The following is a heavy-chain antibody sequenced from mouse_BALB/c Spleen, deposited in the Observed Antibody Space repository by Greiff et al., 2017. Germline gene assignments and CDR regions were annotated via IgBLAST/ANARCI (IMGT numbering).Heavy chain of an antibody. Sequence: VHLVESGPGLVAPSQSLSITCTVSGFSLTSYGVHWVRQPPGKGLEWLGVIWAGGSTNYNSALMSRLSISKDNSKSQVFLKMNSLQTDDTAMYYCARDNYGSSWGFAYWGQGTLVTVSA. CDR2: IWAGGST. J-gene: IGHJ3*01. D-gene: IGHD1-1*01. CDR1: GFSLTSYG. CDR3: ARDNYGSSWGFAY. V-gene: IGHV2-9*02.